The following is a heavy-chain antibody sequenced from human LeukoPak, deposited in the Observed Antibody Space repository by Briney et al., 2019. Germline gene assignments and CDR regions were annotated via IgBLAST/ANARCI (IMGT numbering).Heavy chain of an antibody. CDR2: INHSGST. Sequence: SETLSLTCAVYGGSFSGYYWSWIRQPPGKGLEWIGEINHSGSTNYNPSLKSRVTISVDTSKNQFSLKLSSVTAAHTAVHYCARGGGSYYWGQGTLVTVSS. CDR3: ARGGGSYY. D-gene: IGHD1-26*01. J-gene: IGHJ4*02. CDR1: GGSFSGYY. V-gene: IGHV4-34*01.